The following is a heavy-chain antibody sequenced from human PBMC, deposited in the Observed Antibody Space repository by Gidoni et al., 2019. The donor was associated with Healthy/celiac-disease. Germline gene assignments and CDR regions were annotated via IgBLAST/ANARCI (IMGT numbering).Heavy chain of an antibody. J-gene: IGHJ4*02. CDR2: ISGSGGST. D-gene: IGHD3-22*01. Sequence: EVQLLESGGGLVQPGGSLRLDGAAAGFTFRSDAMSWVRQAPGKGMGCVLAISGSGGSTYYADSVQGRFTISRDNSKNTLYLQMTSLRAEDTAVYYCAKGYYYDSSGYYPYYFDYWGQGTLVTVSS. V-gene: IGHV3-23*01. CDR3: AKGYYYDSSGYYPYYFDY. CDR1: GFTFRSDA.